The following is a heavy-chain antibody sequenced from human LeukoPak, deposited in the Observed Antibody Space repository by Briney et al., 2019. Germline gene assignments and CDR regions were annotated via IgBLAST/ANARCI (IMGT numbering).Heavy chain of an antibody. V-gene: IGHV3-23*01. D-gene: IGHD3-16*01. J-gene: IGHJ6*02. CDR2: IGGSGGTT. CDR1: GFTFSIYA. Sequence: GASLRLSCAASGFTFSIYAMSWVRQAPGKGLEWVSAIGGSGGTTYYADSVKGRFTISRDNFKNTLYLQMNSLRAEDTAVYYCAKDLLNPMDVWGQGTTVTVSS. CDR3: AKDLLNPMDV.